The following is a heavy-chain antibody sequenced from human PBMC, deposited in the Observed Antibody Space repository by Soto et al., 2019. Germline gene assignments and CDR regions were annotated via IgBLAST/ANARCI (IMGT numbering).Heavy chain of an antibody. CDR3: AKVMVKNWFDP. CDR2: ISGSGGTT. J-gene: IGHJ5*02. D-gene: IGHD5-18*01. V-gene: IGHV3-23*01. CDR1: GFTFSTFA. Sequence: PGGSLRLSCAASGFTFSTFAMSWVRQAPGKGMEWVSAISGSGGTTYNADSVKGRFTISRDNSKNTLYLQMSSLRAEDTAVYYCAKVMVKNWFDPWGQGTLVTVSS.